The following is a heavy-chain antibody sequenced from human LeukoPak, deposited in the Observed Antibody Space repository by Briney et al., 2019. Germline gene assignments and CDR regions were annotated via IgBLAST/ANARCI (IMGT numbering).Heavy chain of an antibody. Sequence: GSSVKVSCKTSGCTFNNSAISWVRQAPGQGLEWLGGIMPLFGTAGYAQKFQGRVTITKDESTRTVYLELTSLTSDDTAVYYCARDVHGDYGSGWFDPWGQGTLVSVSS. J-gene: IGHJ5*02. CDR1: GCTFNNSA. CDR3: ARDVHGDYGSGWFDP. V-gene: IGHV1-69*05. D-gene: IGHD4-17*01. CDR2: IMPLFGTA.